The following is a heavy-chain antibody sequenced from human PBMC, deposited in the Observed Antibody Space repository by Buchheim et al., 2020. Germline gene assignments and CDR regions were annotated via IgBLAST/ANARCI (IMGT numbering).Heavy chain of an antibody. J-gene: IGHJ4*02. CDR1: GFTFKTYV. V-gene: IGHV3-23*01. D-gene: IGHD2-21*01. Sequence: EVQLLESGGGLAQPGGSLRLSCSASGFTFKTYVMGWVRQAPGKGLEWVAAISGSGTTTYYGDSVKGRFTMSRDNSKNTVDVQMSSLRVEDTAVYYCAKSDCSGADCYSGFDSWGQGT. CDR2: ISGSGTTT. CDR3: AKSDCSGADCYSGFDS.